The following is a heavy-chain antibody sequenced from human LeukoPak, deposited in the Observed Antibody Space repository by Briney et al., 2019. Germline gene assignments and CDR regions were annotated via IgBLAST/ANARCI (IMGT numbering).Heavy chain of an antibody. CDR3: ARAIRAVGWYVPTPDY. V-gene: IGHV3-30*04. Sequence: PGGSLRLSCAASGFTFTSYAMHWVRQAPGKGLEWLAVIWYDGSDKYYADSVKGRFTISRDNSKNTLYLQMNSLRAEDTAVYYCARAIRAVGWYVPTPDYWGQGTLVTVSS. D-gene: IGHD6-19*01. CDR1: GFTFTSYA. CDR2: IWYDGSDK. J-gene: IGHJ4*02.